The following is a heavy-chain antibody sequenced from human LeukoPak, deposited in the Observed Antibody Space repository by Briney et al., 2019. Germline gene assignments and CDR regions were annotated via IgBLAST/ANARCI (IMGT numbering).Heavy chain of an antibody. D-gene: IGHD1-26*01. CDR3: ARGPEWELYFDY. J-gene: IGHJ4*02. CDR2: VNPNSGNT. Sequence: ASVKVSCKASGYTFTSYDINWVRQATGQGLEWMGWVNPNSGNTGYAQKFQGRVTITRNTSISTAYMELSSLRSEDTAVYYCARGPEWELYFDYWGQGTLVTVSS. V-gene: IGHV1-8*03. CDR1: GYTFTSYD.